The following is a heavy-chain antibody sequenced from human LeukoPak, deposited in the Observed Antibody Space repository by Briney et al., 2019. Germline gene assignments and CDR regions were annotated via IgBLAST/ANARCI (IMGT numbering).Heavy chain of an antibody. CDR2: IKSKTDGGTT. CDR3: TTDTPGFYYGMDV. V-gene: IGHV3-15*01. CDR1: GFTFSNAW. J-gene: IGHJ6*02. Sequence: PGGSLRLSCAASGFTFSNAWMSWVRQAPGKGLEWVGRIKSKTDGGTTDYAAPVKGRFTISRDDSKNTLYLQMNSLKTEDTAVYYCTTDTPGFYYGMDVWGQGTTVTVSS.